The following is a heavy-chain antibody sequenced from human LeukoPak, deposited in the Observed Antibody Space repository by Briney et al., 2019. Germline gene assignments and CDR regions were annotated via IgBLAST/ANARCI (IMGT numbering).Heavy chain of an antibody. J-gene: IGHJ4*02. D-gene: IGHD3-10*01. CDR2: IYYTET. CDR3: AKAAKYYFGSDTYYYFDY. V-gene: IGHV4-59*02. Sequence: SETLSLTCTVSGGSVSNYYWSWIRQSPGKGLEWIGYIYYTETSYNPSLKSRVTISADTSKNQFSLKLYSVTAADTAVYYCAKAAKYYFGSDTYYYFDYWGQGILVTVSS. CDR1: GGSVSNYY.